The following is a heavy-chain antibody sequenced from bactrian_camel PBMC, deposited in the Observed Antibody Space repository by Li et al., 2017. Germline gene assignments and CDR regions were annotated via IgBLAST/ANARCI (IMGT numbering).Heavy chain of an antibody. CDR1: GFAFSTYD. CDR2: INSGGGST. D-gene: IGHD4*01. V-gene: IGHV3S40*01. J-gene: IGHJ4*01. Sequence: VQLVESGGGLVQPGGSLRLSCAASGFAFSTYDMSWVRQAPGKGLEWVSAINSGGGSTYYADSVKGRFTISKDKDHVKNTLFLEMTNLKADDTAMYYCTADTVKASLATIAQFAAYEGHGTQVTVS.